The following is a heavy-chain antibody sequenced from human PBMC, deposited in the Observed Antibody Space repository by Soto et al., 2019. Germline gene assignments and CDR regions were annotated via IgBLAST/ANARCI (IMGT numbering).Heavy chain of an antibody. D-gene: IGHD2-2*01. J-gene: IGHJ3*02. Sequence: QVQLVQSGAEVKKPGSSVTVSCKASGGTFSSYAISWVRQAPGQGLEWMGGIIPIFGTANYAQKFQGRVTITADESTSTAYRELSSVGPEDTAVYDCVRGCGVVPAHRYDSFDIWGQGTMVTVSS. V-gene: IGHV1-69*01. CDR2: IIPIFGTA. CDR3: VRGCGVVPAHRYDSFDI. CDR1: GGTFSSYA.